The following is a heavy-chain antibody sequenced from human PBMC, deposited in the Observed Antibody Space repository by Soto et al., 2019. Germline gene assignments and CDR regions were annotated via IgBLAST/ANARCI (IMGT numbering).Heavy chain of an antibody. Sequence: EVQLLQSGGGLVQPGGSLTLSCGVSGFPFAPSTMSWVRQAPGKGLEWVSTISVSVGSTYSADSVQGRFTVSSDISDNTLFLRMTSLTADDPAVYFCAKRDAPDSTSNAYYYDHWGRGVLVTVSS. J-gene: IGHJ4*02. D-gene: IGHD2-21*02. CDR3: AKRDAPDSTSNAYYYDH. V-gene: IGHV3-23*01. CDR1: GFPFAPST. CDR2: ISVSVGST.